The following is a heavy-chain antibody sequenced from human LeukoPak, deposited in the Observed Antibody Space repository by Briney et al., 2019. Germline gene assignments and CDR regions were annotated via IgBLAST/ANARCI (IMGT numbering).Heavy chain of an antibody. Sequence: ASVKVSCKAPGGTFSSYAISWVRQAPGQGLEWMGGIIPIFGTANYAQKFQGRVTITADESTSTAYMELSSLRSEDTAVYYCASRIAAAGTQYYYYGMDVWGQGTTVTVSS. CDR3: ASRIAAAGTQYYYYGMDV. CDR1: GGTFSSYA. V-gene: IGHV1-69*13. CDR2: IIPIFGTA. J-gene: IGHJ6*02. D-gene: IGHD6-13*01.